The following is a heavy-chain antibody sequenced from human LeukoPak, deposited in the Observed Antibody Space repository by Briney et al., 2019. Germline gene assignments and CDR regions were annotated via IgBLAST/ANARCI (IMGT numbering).Heavy chain of an antibody. CDR3: ARDTAHIAAAHQDAFDI. D-gene: IGHD6-13*01. CDR1: GFTFSTYN. J-gene: IGHJ3*02. CDR2: ISSSSSYI. Sequence: GGSLRLSCAPSGFTFSTYNMNWVRQAPGKGLEWVSSISSSSSYIYYADSVKGRFTISRDNAKNSLYLQMNSLRAEDTAVYYCARDTAHIAAAHQDAFDIWGQGTMVTVSS. V-gene: IGHV3-21*01.